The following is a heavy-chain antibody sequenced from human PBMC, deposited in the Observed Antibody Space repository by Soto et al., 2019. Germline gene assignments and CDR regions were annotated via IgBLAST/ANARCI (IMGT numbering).Heavy chain of an antibody. J-gene: IGHJ3*02. D-gene: IGHD2-2*01. CDR2: ISAYNGNT. CDR1: GYTFTSYG. CDR3: ARPMNNCSSTGCYSSDAFDI. Sequence: QVQLVQSGAEVKKPGASVKVSCKASGYTFTSYGISWVRQAPGQGLEWMGWISAYNGNTNYAQKLQGRVTMTTDTSTSTAYMELRSLRSDDTAVYYCARPMNNCSSTGCYSSDAFDIWGQGTMVTVSS. V-gene: IGHV1-18*01.